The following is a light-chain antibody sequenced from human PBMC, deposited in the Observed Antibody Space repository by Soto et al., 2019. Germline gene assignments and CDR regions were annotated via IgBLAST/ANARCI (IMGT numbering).Light chain of an antibody. CDR3: QAWDSGHVV. V-gene: IGLV3-1*01. CDR2: QDT. CDR1: KLGDKY. Sequence: SYELTQPPSVSVSPGQTASIPCSGDKLGDKYGCWYQQKPGQSPVLVIYQDTKRPSGIPERFSGSNSGNTATLTITGTQAMDEADYYCQAWDSGHVVFGGGTKLTVL. J-gene: IGLJ2*01.